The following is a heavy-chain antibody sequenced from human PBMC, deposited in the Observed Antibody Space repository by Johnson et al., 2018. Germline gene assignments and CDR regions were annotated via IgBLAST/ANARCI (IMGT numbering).Heavy chain of an antibody. CDR1: GFTFSSYD. J-gene: IGHJ4*02. Sequence: EVQLVESGGGLVQPGGSLRLSCAASGFTFSSYDMHWVRQATGKRLEWVSTIDTAGDTYYAGSVHARFTITRENAKNALYLQLNSLRAGDTAVYYCARAATSSGWTWFDYWGQGALVTVSS. V-gene: IGHV3-13*01. CDR3: ARAATSSGWTWFDY. CDR2: IDTAGDT. D-gene: IGHD6-19*01.